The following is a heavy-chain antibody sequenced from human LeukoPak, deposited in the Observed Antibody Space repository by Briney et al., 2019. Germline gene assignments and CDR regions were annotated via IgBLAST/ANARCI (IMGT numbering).Heavy chain of an antibody. J-gene: IGHJ3*01. CDR1: GFTFSSYA. V-gene: IGHV3-23*01. CDR2: ISGSGGST. D-gene: IGHD3-22*01. CDR3: ARDLTYFHDNSAYYDALDV. Sequence: HPGGSLRLSCAASGFTFSSYAMSWVRQAPGKGLEWVSAISGSGGSTYYADSVKGRFTISRDNSKNTLYLQMNSLRAEDTAVYYCARDLTYFHDNSAYYDALDVWGHGTIVTVSS.